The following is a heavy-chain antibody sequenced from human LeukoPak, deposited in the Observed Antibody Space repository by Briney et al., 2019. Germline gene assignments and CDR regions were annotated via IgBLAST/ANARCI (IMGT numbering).Heavy chain of an antibody. Sequence: PGGSLRLTCAASGSTFSCYWMSWVRQAPGKGLEWVANIKQDGSEKYYVDSVKGRFTISRDNAKNSLSLYLQMNSLRAEDTAVYYCARDRRRVAAAATEVEDAFDIWGQGTMVTVSS. CDR3: ARDRRRVAAAATEVEDAFDI. V-gene: IGHV3-7*01. CDR2: IKQDGSEK. D-gene: IGHD6-13*01. CDR1: GSTFSCYW. J-gene: IGHJ3*02.